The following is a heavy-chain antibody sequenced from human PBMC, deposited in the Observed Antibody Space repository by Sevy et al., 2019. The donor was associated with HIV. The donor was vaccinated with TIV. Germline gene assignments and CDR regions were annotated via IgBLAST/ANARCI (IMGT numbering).Heavy chain of an antibody. CDR3: AKGGYYSSSWSGRGAFDI. D-gene: IGHD6-13*01. CDR2: ISWNSGSI. CDR1: GFTFDDYA. V-gene: IGHV3-9*03. J-gene: IGHJ3*02. Sequence: GGSLRLSCAASGFTFDDYAMHWVRQAPGKGLEWVSGISWNSGSIGYADSVKGRFTISRDNAKNSLYLQMNSLRAEDMALYYCAKGGYYSSSWSGRGAFDIWGQGTMVTVSS.